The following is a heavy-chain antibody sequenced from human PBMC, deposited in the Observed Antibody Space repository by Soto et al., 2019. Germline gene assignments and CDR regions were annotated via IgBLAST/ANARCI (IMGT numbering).Heavy chain of an antibody. D-gene: IGHD4-4*01. CDR2: IYSGGGT. V-gene: IGHV3-66*01. Sequence: EVQLVESGGGLVQPGGSLRLSCAASGFTVGVNSMTWVRQAPGKGLEWVSIIYSGGGTYYADSVKGSFIISRDNSKNTLYLQMNSLRAEDMAVYYCARDLALQLRDYWGQGTLVTVSS. CDR3: ARDLALQLRDY. J-gene: IGHJ4*02. CDR1: GFTVGVNS.